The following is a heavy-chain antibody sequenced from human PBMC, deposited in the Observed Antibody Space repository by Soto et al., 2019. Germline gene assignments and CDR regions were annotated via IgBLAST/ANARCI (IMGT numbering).Heavy chain of an antibody. CDR1: GYTFTGYY. D-gene: IGHD6-6*01. CDR2: INPNSGGT. J-gene: IGHJ4*02. V-gene: IGHV1-2*02. Sequence: SVKVSCKASGYTFTGYYMHWVRQAPGQGLEWMGWINPNSGGTNYAQKFQGRVTMTRDTSISTAYMELSRLRSDDTAVYYCARVGSSSSRYGFDYWGQGTLVTVSS. CDR3: ARVGSSSSRYGFDY.